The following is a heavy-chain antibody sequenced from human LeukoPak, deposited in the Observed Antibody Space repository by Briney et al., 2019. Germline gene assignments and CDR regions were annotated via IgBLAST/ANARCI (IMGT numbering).Heavy chain of an antibody. J-gene: IGHJ6*02. CDR3: ARVPSIYYYGMDV. Sequence: PSETLSLTCTVSGGSISSYYWSWIRQPPGKGLEWIGYIYYSGSTNYNPSLKSRVTISVDTSKNQFSLKLSSVTAADTAVYYCARVPSIYYYGMDVWGQGTAVTASS. V-gene: IGHV4-59*08. CDR1: GGSISSYY. D-gene: IGHD2-21*01. CDR2: IYYSGST.